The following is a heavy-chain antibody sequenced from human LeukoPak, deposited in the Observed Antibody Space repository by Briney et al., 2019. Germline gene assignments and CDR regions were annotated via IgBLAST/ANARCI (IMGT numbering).Heavy chain of an antibody. J-gene: IGHJ6*02. D-gene: IGHD6-19*01. CDR1: GFTFSSYS. CDR3: AKDLGSGWYYYYGMDV. V-gene: IGHV3-23*01. CDR2: ISGSGGST. Sequence: GGSLRLSCAASGFTFSSYSMNWVRQAPGKGLEWVSAISGSGGSTYYADSVKGRFTISRDNSKNTLYLQMNSLGAEDTAVYYCAKDLGSGWYYYYGMDVWGQGTTVTVSS.